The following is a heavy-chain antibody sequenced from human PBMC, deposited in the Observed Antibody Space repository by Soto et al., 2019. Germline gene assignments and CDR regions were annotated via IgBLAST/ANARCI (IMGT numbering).Heavy chain of an antibody. CDR3: AHTTYYHILTRYYTAGPRPGSVFDF. Sequence: SGPTLVNPTQTLTLTCTFSGFSLSTSGVGVGWIRQPPGKALEWLALIYWNDDKRCSPSLKSRLTITKDTSKNQVVLTMTNMEPVDTATYSCAHTTYYHILTRYYTAGPRPGSVFDFWGQGTLVTVPS. J-gene: IGHJ4*02. CDR1: GFSLSTSGVG. D-gene: IGHD3-9*01. CDR2: IYWNDDK. V-gene: IGHV2-5*01.